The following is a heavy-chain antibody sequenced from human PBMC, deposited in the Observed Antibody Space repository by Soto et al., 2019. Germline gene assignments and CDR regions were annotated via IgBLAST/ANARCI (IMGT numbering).Heavy chain of an antibody. V-gene: IGHV4-30-4*01. D-gene: IGHD1-26*01. J-gene: IGHJ6*02. CDR2: IYYSGST. CDR1: GGSISSGDYY. Sequence: PSEALSLTCTGSGGSISSGDYYWSWIRQPPGKGLEWIGYIYYSGSTYYNPSLKSRVTISVDTSKNQFSLKLSSVTAADTAVYYCARVPTYGSTNYYYYGMDVWGQGTTVTVSS. CDR3: ARVPTYGSTNYYYYGMDV.